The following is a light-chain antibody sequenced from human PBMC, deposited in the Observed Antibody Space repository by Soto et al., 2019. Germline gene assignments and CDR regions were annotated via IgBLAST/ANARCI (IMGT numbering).Light chain of an antibody. CDR2: GAS. J-gene: IGKJ5*01. V-gene: IGKV3-20*01. Sequence: PGERATLSCRASESVESSYLAWYQQKPGQAPRLPIYGASSRATGIPDRFSGSGSGTDFTLTISRLEAEDFAVYYCQQYGSSLLTFGQGTRLEIK. CDR3: QQYGSSLLT. CDR1: ESVESSY.